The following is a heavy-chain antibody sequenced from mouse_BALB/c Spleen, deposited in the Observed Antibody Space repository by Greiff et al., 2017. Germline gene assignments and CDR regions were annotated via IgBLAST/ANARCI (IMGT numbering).Heavy chain of an antibody. CDR3: ARLRGSSMDY. CDR1: GFTFSSFG. Sequence: EVMLVESGGGLVQPGGSRKLSCAASGFTFSSFGMHWVRQAPEKGLEWVAYISSGSSTNYYADTVKGRFTISRDNPKNTLFLQMTSLRSEDTAMYYCARLRGSSMDYWGQGTSVTVSS. J-gene: IGHJ4*01. V-gene: IGHV5-17*02. CDR2: ISSGSSTN.